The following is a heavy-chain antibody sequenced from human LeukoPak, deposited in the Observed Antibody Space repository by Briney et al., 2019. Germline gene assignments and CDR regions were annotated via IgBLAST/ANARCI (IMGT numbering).Heavy chain of an antibody. CDR1: GFIFSTSW. CDR3: VRESFSRGDFN. V-gene: IGHV3-7*01. D-gene: IGHD7-27*01. Sequence: SGASLTLSCALSGFIFSTSWMTSVRQPPGRGREWVATIKYDGDEKFDVDSATGPFTISRDNAKNSLYLQMNSLTAEDPAVYYCVRESFSRGDFNWGQGNLVSVSS. CDR2: IKYDGDEK. J-gene: IGHJ4*02.